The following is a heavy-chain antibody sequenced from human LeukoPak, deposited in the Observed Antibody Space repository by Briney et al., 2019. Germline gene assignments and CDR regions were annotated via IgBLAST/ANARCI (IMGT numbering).Heavy chain of an antibody. D-gene: IGHD3-10*01. Sequence: ASVKVSCKASGGTFSSYAISWVRQAPGQGLEWMGWISGYNGDTRYAQDLQGRVTVTRDTSTSTSYMELRSLRSDDTAVYYCARAPNYSGSGSPFWEVWGQGTLVTVSS. CDR1: GGTFSSYA. J-gene: IGHJ4*02. CDR3: ARAPNYSGSGSPFWEV. CDR2: ISGYNGDT. V-gene: IGHV1-18*01.